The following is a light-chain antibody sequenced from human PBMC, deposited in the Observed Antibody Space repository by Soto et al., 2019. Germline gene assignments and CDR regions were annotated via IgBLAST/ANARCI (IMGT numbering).Light chain of an antibody. CDR1: QSINSY. CDR2: AAS. Sequence: DIQMTQSPSSLSASVGDRVTITCRASQSINSYLNWYQQKPGKAPKLLIYAASSLQSGFPSRFSGSGSGTDFPLTISSLQPDDVANFYCQQSCCTPYTLGQGTKLEIK. V-gene: IGKV1-39*01. CDR3: QQSCCTPYT. J-gene: IGKJ2*01.